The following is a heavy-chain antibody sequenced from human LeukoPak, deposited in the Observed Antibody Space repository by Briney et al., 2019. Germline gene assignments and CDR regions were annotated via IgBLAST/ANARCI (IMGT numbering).Heavy chain of an antibody. J-gene: IGHJ6*03. CDR1: GYTFTDYY. Sequence: GASVSVSCTASGYTFTDYYMHWVRQAPGQGLEWMGWTNPNSGGTNYDQKFLGRVTMTRDTSISTAYMELSRLKSDDTAVYYCAREYYDILTGYDPSYYMDVWGEGTTVTVSS. V-gene: IGHV1-2*02. D-gene: IGHD3-9*01. CDR2: TNPNSGGT. CDR3: AREYYDILTGYDPSYYMDV.